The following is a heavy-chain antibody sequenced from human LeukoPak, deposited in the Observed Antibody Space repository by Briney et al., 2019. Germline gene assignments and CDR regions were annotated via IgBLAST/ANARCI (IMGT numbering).Heavy chain of an antibody. CDR1: GYTFTGYC. Sequence: GASVKVSCKASGYTFTGYCIHWVRQAPGQRLEWMGCINPNTGGTNYAQKFQGRVTMTSDTSINTAYMELSSPRSDDTALYYCARVKNLDYWGQGTLVTVSS. CDR3: ARVKNLDY. V-gene: IGHV1-2*02. D-gene: IGHD2/OR15-2a*01. CDR2: INPNTGGT. J-gene: IGHJ4*02.